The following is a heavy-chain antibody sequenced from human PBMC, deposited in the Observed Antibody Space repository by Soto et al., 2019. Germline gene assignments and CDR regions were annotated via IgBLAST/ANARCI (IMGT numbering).Heavy chain of an antibody. CDR3: ATETKVRGVPYYYGMDV. J-gene: IGHJ6*02. CDR1: GFTFSSYG. Sequence: GGSLRLFCAASGFTFSSYGMHWVRQAPGKGLEWVAVISYDGSNKYYADSVKGRFTISRDNSKDTLYLQMNSLRAEDTAVYYCATETKVRGVPYYYGMDVWGQGTTVTVSS. V-gene: IGHV3-30*03. D-gene: IGHD3-10*01. CDR2: ISYDGSNK.